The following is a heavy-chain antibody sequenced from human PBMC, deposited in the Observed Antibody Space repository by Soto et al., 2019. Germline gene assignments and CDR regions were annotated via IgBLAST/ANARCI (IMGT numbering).Heavy chain of an antibody. CDR3: ARGKYSGSYYDWFDP. D-gene: IGHD1-26*01. J-gene: IGHJ5*02. Sequence: SETLSLTCTVSGGSISSYYWSWIRQPPGKGLEWIGFIFYSGSTSYNPSLKSRVTISIDTSEYQFSLKLNSVTAADTAVYYCARGKYSGSYYDWFDPWGQGTLVTVS. CDR1: GGSISSYY. V-gene: IGHV4-59*01. CDR2: IFYSGST.